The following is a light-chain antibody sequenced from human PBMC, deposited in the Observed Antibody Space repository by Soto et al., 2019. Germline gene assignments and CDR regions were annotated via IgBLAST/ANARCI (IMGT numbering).Light chain of an antibody. V-gene: IGLV8-61*01. CDR1: SGSVSTDNY. CDR2: GTN. Sequence: QTVVTQEPSFSVSHGGTVTLTCGLSSGSVSTDNYPSWYQQTPGQAPRTLIYGTNTRSSGVPDRFSGSILGNKAALTITGAQADDESDYYCILYVRSEFYVFGTGTKLTVL. J-gene: IGLJ1*01. CDR3: ILYVRSEFYV.